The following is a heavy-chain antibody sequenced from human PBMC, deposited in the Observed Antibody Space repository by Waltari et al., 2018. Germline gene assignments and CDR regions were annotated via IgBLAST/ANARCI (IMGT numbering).Heavy chain of an antibody. CDR3: AKVVSSSWYLDY. V-gene: IGHV3-23*01. D-gene: IGHD6-13*01. CDR2: ISGSGGST. Sequence: RSWVRQAPGKGLVWVSAISGSGGSTYYADSVKGRVTISRDNSKNTLYLQMNSLRAEDTAVYYCAKVVSSSWYLDYWGQGTLVTVSS. J-gene: IGHJ4*02.